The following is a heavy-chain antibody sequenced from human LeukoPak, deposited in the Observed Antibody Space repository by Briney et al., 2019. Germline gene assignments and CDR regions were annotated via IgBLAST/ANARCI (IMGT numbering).Heavy chain of an antibody. CDR1: GGSISSSSYY. V-gene: IGHV4-39*07. CDR3: ARDRGGGYCSSTSCPNAFDI. Sequence: SETLSLTCTVSGGSISSSSYYWGWIRQPPGKGLEWIGSIYYSGSTYYNPSLKSRVTISVDTSKNQFSLKLSSVTAADTAVYYCARDRGGGYCSSTSCPNAFDIWGQGTMVTVSS. CDR2: IYYSGST. J-gene: IGHJ3*02. D-gene: IGHD2-2*01.